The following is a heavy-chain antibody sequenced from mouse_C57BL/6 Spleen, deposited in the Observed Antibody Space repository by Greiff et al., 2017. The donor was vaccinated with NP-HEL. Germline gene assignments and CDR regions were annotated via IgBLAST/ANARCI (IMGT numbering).Heavy chain of an antibody. CDR2: ISGGGGNT. CDR1: GFTFSSYT. D-gene: IGHD1-1*01. CDR3: ARHRTVVASMDD. Sequence: EVMLVESGGGLVKPGGSLKLSCAASGFTFSSYTMSWVRQTPEKRLAWVATISGGGGNTYSPVSVKGRFTISRDNAKNTLYLQMSSLRSEDTAWYYCARHRTVVASMDDWGQGTSVTVSS. V-gene: IGHV5-9*01. J-gene: IGHJ4*01.